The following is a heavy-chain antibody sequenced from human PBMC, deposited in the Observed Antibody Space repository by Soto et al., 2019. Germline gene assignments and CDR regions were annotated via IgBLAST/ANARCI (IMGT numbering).Heavy chain of an antibody. CDR1: GGTFSSYA. Sequence: ASVKVSCKASGGTFSSYAISWVRQAPGQGLEWMGGIIPIFGTANYAQKFQGRVTITADESTSTAYMELSSLRSEDTAVYYCARVYSPSLEWLYNYWYFDLWGRGTLVTVSS. CDR2: IIPIFGTA. D-gene: IGHD3-3*01. CDR3: ARVYSPSLEWLYNYWYFDL. J-gene: IGHJ2*01. V-gene: IGHV1-69*13.